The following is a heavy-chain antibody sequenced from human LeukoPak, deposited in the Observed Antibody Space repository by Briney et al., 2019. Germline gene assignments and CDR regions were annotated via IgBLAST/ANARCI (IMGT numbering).Heavy chain of an antibody. V-gene: IGHV3-30*18. J-gene: IGHJ6*02. CDR1: GFTFSSYS. CDR3: AKAVVYYYDSSGYSLVDYYYYGMDV. D-gene: IGHD3-22*01. Sequence: PGGSLRLSCAASGFTFSSYSIHWVHQAPGKALEWVAVISYDGSNKYYADSVKGRFTISRDNSKNTLYLQMNSLRAEDTAVYYCAKAVVYYYDSSGYSLVDYYYYGMDVWGQGTTVTVSS. CDR2: ISYDGSNK.